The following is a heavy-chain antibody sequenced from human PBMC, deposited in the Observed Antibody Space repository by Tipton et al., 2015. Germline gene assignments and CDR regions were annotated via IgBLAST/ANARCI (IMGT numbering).Heavy chain of an antibody. J-gene: IGHJ4*02. CDR3: AQDKPRTNYFEY. CDR2: VFYTGST. Sequence: TLSLTCTVSNGSISNEYWSWVRQPPGKGLEWIGYVFYTGSTYYNPSLESRVPISVDTFENRFSLKLSSVTAADTAVYYCAQDKPRTNYFEYWGQGIQITVSS. CDR1: NGSISNEY. V-gene: IGHV4-59*01.